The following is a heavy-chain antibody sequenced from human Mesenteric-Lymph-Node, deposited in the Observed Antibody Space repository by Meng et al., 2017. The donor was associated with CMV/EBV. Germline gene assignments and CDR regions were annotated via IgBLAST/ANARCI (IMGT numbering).Heavy chain of an antibody. J-gene: IGHJ4*02. D-gene: IGHD1-1*01. CDR3: AKDAYNENFDY. Sequence: GESLKISCAASGFTFSNYGMHWVRQAPGKGLEWVAFIHFDGTTKYYTDSVKGRFTISRDNSKNTLYLQMNSLRAGDTAVYYCAKDAYNENFDYWGQGTLVTVSS. CDR2: IHFDGTTK. CDR1: GFTFSNYG. V-gene: IGHV3-30*02.